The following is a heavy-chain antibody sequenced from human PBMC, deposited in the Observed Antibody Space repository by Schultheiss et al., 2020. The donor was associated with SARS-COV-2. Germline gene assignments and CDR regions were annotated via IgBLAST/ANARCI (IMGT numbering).Heavy chain of an antibody. CDR1: GGSISSTSYY. D-gene: IGHD6-19*01. CDR2: IYYSGST. CDR3: AKCVSGAVPGSVGWTDF. J-gene: IGHJ4*02. V-gene: IGHV4-39*07. Sequence: SQTLSLTCTVSGGSISSTSYYWGWIRQSPGKGLEWIGYIYYSGSTYYNPSLKSRVTFVLDKSRNQFSLNLNSVTAADTAIYYCAKCVSGAVPGSVGWTDFWGQGTLVTVSS.